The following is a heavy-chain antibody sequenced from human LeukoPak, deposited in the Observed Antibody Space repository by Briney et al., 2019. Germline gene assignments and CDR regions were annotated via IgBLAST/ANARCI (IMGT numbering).Heavy chain of an antibody. Sequence: GGSLRLSCAASGFIVSSNFMSWVRQAPGKGLEWVSAISGSGGSTYYADSVKGRFTISRDNSKNTLYLQMNSLRAEDTAVYYCAQGDSNYEGYWGQGTLVTVSS. CDR3: AQGDSNYEGY. D-gene: IGHD4-11*01. CDR1: GFIVSSNF. CDR2: ISGSGGST. J-gene: IGHJ4*02. V-gene: IGHV3-23*01.